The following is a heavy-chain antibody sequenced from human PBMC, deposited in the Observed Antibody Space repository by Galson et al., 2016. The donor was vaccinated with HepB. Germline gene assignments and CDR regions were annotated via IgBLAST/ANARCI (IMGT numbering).Heavy chain of an antibody. D-gene: IGHD3-10*01. CDR3: ARGRYGAGTYYNVYFDS. V-gene: IGHV3-11*06. CDR2: ITSRSTYT. CDR1: GFTFSDYY. Sequence: SLRLSCAASGFTFSDYYMSWIRQAPGKGLEYVSYITSRSTYTNYAAFVKGRFTISRDDAKNSLYLQMKSLRADDTAVYYCARGRYGAGTYYNVYFDSWGQGTLVTVSS. J-gene: IGHJ4*02.